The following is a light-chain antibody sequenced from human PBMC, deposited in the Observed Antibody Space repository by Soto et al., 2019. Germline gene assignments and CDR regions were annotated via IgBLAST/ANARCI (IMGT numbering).Light chain of an antibody. Sequence: DIQMTQYPSSLSASVGDSVTISFQASQDINNFLTWYQQKPGKPPQLLIYDASTLEKGVPSRFSGAGSGADFSFTIRHLQPEDSATYYCQQYEDLPLTFGQGTKVQI. CDR2: DAS. CDR3: QQYEDLPLT. J-gene: IGKJ1*01. V-gene: IGKV1-33*01. CDR1: QDINNF.